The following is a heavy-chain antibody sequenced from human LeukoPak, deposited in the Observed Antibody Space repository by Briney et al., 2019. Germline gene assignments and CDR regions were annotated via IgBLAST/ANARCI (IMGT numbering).Heavy chain of an antibody. V-gene: IGHV3-73*01. CDR2: IRRKANSYAT. Sequence: GGSLRLSCAASGFIFSGSTMHGVRQASGKGLEWVGRIRRKANSYATAYAASVKGRFTISRDDSKNTAYLQMNSLKTEDTAMYYCTRQVVNSDESSGYDYCGER. CDR3: TRQVVNSDESSGYDY. J-gene: IGHJ4*02. D-gene: IGHD3-22*01. CDR1: GFIFSGST.